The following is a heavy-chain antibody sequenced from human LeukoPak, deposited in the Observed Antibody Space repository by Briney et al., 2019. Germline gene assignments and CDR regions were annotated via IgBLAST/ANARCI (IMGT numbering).Heavy chain of an antibody. J-gene: IGHJ4*02. CDR2: VNHSGYT. CDR1: GVSFSTYY. V-gene: IGHV4-34*01. D-gene: IGHD4-17*01. Sequence: PSETLSLTCDVSGVSFSTYYWSWIRHSPEKGLEWIGEVNHSGYTNYNPSLKGRVTISVDPSKNQLSLKLSSVTAADTAVYYCARQLYGSDYWGQGTLVTVSS. CDR3: ARQLYGSDY.